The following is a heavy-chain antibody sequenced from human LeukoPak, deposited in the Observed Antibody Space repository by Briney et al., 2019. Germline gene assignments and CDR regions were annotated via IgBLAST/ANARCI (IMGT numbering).Heavy chain of an antibody. D-gene: IGHD1-26*01. CDR3: TRDRSGSYRHNWFDP. CDR1: EFTFSSYW. Sequence: GGSLRLSCAASEFTFSSYWMHWVRQAPGKGLVWVSRINSDGSSTNYADSVKGRFTISRDNAKNTLYLQMTSLRAEDTAVYYCTRDRSGSYRHNWFDPWGQGTLVTVSS. J-gene: IGHJ5*02. CDR2: INSDGSST. V-gene: IGHV3-74*01.